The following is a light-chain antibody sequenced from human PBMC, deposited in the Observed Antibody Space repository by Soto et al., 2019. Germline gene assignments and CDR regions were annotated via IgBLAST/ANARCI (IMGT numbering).Light chain of an antibody. CDR1: SSDVGGYNY. CDR3: NSYGGSNNFV. CDR2: EVS. V-gene: IGLV2-8*01. J-gene: IGLJ1*01. Sequence: QSVLTQPPCASGAPGQSVTISCTGTSSDVGGYNYVSWYQQHPGKAPKLMIYEVSKRPSGVPDRFSGSKSGNTASLTVSGLQAEDEADYYCNSYGGSNNFVFGTGTKVTVL.